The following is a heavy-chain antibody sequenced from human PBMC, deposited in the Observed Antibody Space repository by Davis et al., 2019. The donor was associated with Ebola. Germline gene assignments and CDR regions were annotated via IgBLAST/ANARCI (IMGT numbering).Heavy chain of an antibody. CDR3: ARESAAVHFDY. Sequence: GESLKISCAASGFTFSSYAMSWVRQAPGKGLEWVAYISGGYTYYAESVKGRFTISRDNAKNSLYLQMNSLRAEDTAVYYCARESAAVHFDYWGQGTLVTVSS. CDR1: GFTFSSYA. CDR2: ISGGYT. V-gene: IGHV3-21*05. J-gene: IGHJ4*02. D-gene: IGHD4-17*01.